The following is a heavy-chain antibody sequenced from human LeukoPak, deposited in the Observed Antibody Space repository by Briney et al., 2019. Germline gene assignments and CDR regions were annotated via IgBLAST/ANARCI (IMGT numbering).Heavy chain of an antibody. V-gene: IGHV3-23*01. CDR1: GFTFSSYA. CDR3: GKYSFFGYYDSSGYYPPDYFDY. J-gene: IGHJ4*02. CDR2: ISRSGGSI. Sequence: PGGSLRLSCAASGFTFSSYAMNWVRQAPGKGLEWVSSISRSGGSIYNAASVKGRFTISRDNSKNTLYLQMNSLRAEDTAVYYCGKYSFFGYYDSSGYYPPDYFDYWGQGTLVTVSS. D-gene: IGHD3-22*01.